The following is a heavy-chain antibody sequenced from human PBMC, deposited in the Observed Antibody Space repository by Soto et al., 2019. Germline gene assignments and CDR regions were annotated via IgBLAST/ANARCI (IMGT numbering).Heavy chain of an antibody. CDR3: AKGRDSSGYYYAY. D-gene: IGHD3-22*01. J-gene: IGHJ4*02. CDR2: ISYDGSNE. CDR1: GFTFSTHD. V-gene: IGHV3-30*18. Sequence: QVQLVESGGGVVQPGTSLRLSCAASGFTFSTHDMHWVRQAPGKGLEWVALISYDGSNEYYAGSVKGRFTISRDNSKNTRYLQMNSLRPEDTAVYYCAKGRDSSGYYYAYWGQGALVTVSS.